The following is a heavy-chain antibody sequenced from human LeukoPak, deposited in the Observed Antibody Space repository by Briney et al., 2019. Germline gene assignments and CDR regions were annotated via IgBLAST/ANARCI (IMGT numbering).Heavy chain of an antibody. CDR2: TSDRGDYT. CDR3: AKKAQYNGNYPLDY. CDR1: GFTFASYS. J-gene: IGHJ4*02. Sequence: GGSLRLSCAASGFTFASYSMSWVRQAPGKGLEWVSGTSDRGDYTYYADSVKGRFTISRDNSKNTLYLQMNSLRAEDTALYFCAKKAQYNGNYPLDYWGQGTLVTASS. D-gene: IGHD1-26*01. V-gene: IGHV3-23*01.